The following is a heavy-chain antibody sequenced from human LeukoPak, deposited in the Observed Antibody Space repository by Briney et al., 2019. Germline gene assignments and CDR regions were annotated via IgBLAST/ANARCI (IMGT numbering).Heavy chain of an antibody. CDR3: ATTLDSGWPVDY. V-gene: IGHV3-13*04. D-gene: IGHD5-12*01. CDR2: ICSADNT. Sequence: GGALRHSCVASGCTYSKYDMLWVRQATGKGLEWVSTICSADNTYYSGSVKGRFTISRENAKSSLYLQMNSLRAGDTAVYYCATTLDSGWPVDYWGQGTLVTVSS. J-gene: IGHJ4*02. CDR1: GCTYSKYD.